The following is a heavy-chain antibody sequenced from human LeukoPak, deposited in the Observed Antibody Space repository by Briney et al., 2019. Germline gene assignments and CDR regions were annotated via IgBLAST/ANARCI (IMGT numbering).Heavy chain of an antibody. CDR2: ISSSSSYI. D-gene: IGHD3-22*01. Sequence: PGGSLRLSCAASGFTFSSYSMNWVRQAPGKGLEWVSSISSSSSYIYYADSVKGRFTISRDNAKNSLYLQMNSLRAEDTAVYYCARNLHYYDSSGYTGWGQGTLVTVSS. CDR3: ARNLHYYDSSGYTG. CDR1: GFTFSSYS. J-gene: IGHJ4*02. V-gene: IGHV3-21*01.